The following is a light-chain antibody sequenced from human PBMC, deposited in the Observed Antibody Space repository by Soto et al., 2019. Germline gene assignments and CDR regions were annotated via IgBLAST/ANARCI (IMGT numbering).Light chain of an antibody. CDR3: QQYGSSPR. CDR2: GAS. CDR1: QSVSSSY. Sequence: EIVLTQSPGTLSLSPGERATLSCRASQSVSSSYLAWYQQKPGQAPRLLIYGASSRATGIPDRFSGSGSGTDFTLTISRLEPEDFAVYSCQQYGSSPRFGGGTKVEIK. V-gene: IGKV3-20*01. J-gene: IGKJ4*01.